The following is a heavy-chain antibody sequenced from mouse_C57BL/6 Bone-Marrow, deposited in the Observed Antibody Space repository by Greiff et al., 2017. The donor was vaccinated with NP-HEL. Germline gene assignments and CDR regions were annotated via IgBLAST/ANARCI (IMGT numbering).Heavy chain of an antibody. D-gene: IGHD2-4*01. J-gene: IGHJ2*01. Sequence: QVQLQQSGAELVRPGASVKLSCKASGYTFTSYGISWVKQRTGQGLEWIGEIYPRSGNTYYNEKFKGKATLTADKSSSTAYMELRSLTSEDSAVXVCARRDYDGGYFDYGGQGTTLTVSS. CDR1: GYTFTSYG. V-gene: IGHV1-81*01. CDR3: ARRDYDGGYFDY. CDR2: IYPRSGNT.